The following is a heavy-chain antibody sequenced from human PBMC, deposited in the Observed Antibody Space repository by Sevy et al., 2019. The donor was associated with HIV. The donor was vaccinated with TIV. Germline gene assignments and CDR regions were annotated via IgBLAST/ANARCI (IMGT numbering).Heavy chain of an antibody. D-gene: IGHD3-9*01. CDR3: ARGARHYDILTGYYKGFDY. J-gene: IGHJ4*02. V-gene: IGHV3-48*01. CDR1: GFTFSSYG. Sequence: GGSLRLSCAASGFTFSSYGMHWVRQAPGKGLEWVSYISSSSSTIYYADSVKGRFTISRDNAKNSLYLQMNSLRAEDTAVYYCARGARHYDILTGYYKGFDYWGQGTLVTVSS. CDR2: ISSSSSTI.